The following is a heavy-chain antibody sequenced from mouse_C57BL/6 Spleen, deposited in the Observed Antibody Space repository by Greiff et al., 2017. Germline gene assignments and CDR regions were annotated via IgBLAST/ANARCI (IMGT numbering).Heavy chain of an antibody. D-gene: IGHD2-3*01. Sequence: QVQLHQSGPELVKPGASVKISCKASGYSFTSYYIHWVKQRPGQGLEWIGWISPGSGNTKYNEKFKGKATLTADTSSSTAYMQLSSLTSEDSAVYYCARGYDGYFYYAMDYWGQGTSVTVSS. CDR1: GYSFTSYY. J-gene: IGHJ4*01. CDR3: ARGYDGYFYYAMDY. CDR2: ISPGSGNT. V-gene: IGHV1-66*01.